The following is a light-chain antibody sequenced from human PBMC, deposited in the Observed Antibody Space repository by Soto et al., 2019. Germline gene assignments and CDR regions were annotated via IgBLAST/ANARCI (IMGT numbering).Light chain of an antibody. J-gene: IGKJ1*01. CDR2: DAY. Sequence: DFQMTQSPSTLSASVGDRVTITSRASQNINTWVACYHQKPGQAPKFLIYDAYTLQRGVPSRFSGSGFGTEFSLTISSLRPDDFGSYYCQHTRTFGQGTKGEIK. V-gene: IGKV1-5*01. CDR3: QHTRT. CDR1: QNINTW.